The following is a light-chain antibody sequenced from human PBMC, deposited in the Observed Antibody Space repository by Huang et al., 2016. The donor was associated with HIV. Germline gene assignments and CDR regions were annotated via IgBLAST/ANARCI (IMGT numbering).Light chain of an antibody. V-gene: IGKV1-39*01. Sequence: DIQLTQSPSSLSASVGDRVTITCRASQSVSIYLNWYQQKPGKAPEVLIYAESSLHRGVPSRFSGSGSGTDFTLTISSLQPEDFATYYCHQGFSPQTFGQGTKVDIK. CDR1: QSVSIY. CDR2: AES. J-gene: IGKJ1*01. CDR3: HQGFSPQT.